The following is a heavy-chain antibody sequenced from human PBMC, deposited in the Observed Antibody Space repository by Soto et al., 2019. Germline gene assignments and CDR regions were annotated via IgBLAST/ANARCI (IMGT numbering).Heavy chain of an antibody. Sequence: GGSLRLSCSASGFTFSSYAMHWVRQAPGKGLEYVSAISSNGGSTYYADSVKGRFTISRDNSKNTLYLQMSSLRAEDTAVYYCVKQHVNDYGDYPPYYYYGMDVWGQGTTVTVSS. D-gene: IGHD4-17*01. CDR3: VKQHVNDYGDYPPYYYYGMDV. J-gene: IGHJ6*02. V-gene: IGHV3-64D*08. CDR2: ISSNGGST. CDR1: GFTFSSYA.